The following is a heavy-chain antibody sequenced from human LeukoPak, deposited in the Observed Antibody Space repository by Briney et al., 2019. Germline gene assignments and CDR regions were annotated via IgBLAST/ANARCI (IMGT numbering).Heavy chain of an antibody. Sequence: SETLSLTCTVSGYSISSGYYWGWIRPPPGKGLEWIGSIYHSGSTYYNPSLKSRVTISVDTSKNTFSLKLSSVTAADTAVYYCAAGLRSTKDRGVYPDYWGQGTLVTVSS. CDR1: GYSISSGYY. V-gene: IGHV4-38-2*02. CDR2: IYHSGST. D-gene: IGHD3-10*01. J-gene: IGHJ4*02. CDR3: AAGLRSTKDRGVYPDY.